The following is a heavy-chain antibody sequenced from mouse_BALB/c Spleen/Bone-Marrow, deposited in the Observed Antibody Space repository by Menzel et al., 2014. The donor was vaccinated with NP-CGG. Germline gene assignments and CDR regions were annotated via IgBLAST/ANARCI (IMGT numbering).Heavy chain of an antibody. CDR2: ISSVGSYT. V-gene: IGHV5-6*02. D-gene: IGHD2-13*01. CDR3: AGRWTVTGSCYFDY. J-gene: IGHJ2*01. CDR1: VFTFSNYG. Sequence: EVMLVESGGDLVKPGGSLKLSCAASVFTFSNYGMSWVRQTPDKRLEWVATISSVGSYTYYPDSLKGRFIISRDNAKNTLFLQMSSLKSEDTAMYYCAGRWTVTGSCYFDYWGQGTTLTDSS.